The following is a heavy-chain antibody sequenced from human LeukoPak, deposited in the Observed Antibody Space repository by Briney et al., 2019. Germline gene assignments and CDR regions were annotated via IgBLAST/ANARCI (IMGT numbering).Heavy chain of an antibody. Sequence: SGTLSHTCAVSGGSINSHYWGWIRQPPGKGLQWIGDIYYTGKINYNPSLKSRVTITLDTSKDHLSLNLTSVLAADTAIYYCVRRDTGWNYFDYWGQGILVTVSS. J-gene: IGHJ4*02. CDR1: GGSINSHY. CDR3: VRRDTGWNYFDY. D-gene: IGHD6-19*01. V-gene: IGHV4-59*08. CDR2: IYYTGKI.